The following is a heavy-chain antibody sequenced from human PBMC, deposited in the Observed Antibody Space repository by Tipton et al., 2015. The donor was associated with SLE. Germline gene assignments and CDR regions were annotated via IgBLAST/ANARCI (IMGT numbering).Heavy chain of an antibody. J-gene: IGHJ3*02. CDR3: ARDLHGEGPDAFDI. Sequence: TLSLTCTVSGASISDYYWTWIRQFPGKGLEWIGYIYDSENTNYNPSLKSRVTISSDTPKNQFSLKLSSVTAADTAVYYCARDLHGEGPDAFDIWGQGTMVTVSS. CDR2: IYDSENT. CDR1: GASISDYY. V-gene: IGHV4-59*01. D-gene: IGHD4-17*01.